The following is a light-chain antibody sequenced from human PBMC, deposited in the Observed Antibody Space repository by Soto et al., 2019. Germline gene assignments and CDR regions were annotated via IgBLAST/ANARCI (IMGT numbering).Light chain of an antibody. CDR1: QSLLHSNGYNY. V-gene: IGKV2-28*01. Sequence: DIVMTQSPLSLPDTPGEPASISCRSSQSLLHSNGYNYLDWYLQKPGQSPQLLIYLGSNRASGVPDRFSGSGSGTDFTLKISRVEAEDVGVYYCMQALQTPPTFGQGTKVEIK. CDR3: MQALQTPPT. CDR2: LGS. J-gene: IGKJ1*01.